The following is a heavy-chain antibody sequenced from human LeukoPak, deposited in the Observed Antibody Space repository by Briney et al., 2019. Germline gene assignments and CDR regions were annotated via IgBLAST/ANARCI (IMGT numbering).Heavy chain of an antibody. D-gene: IGHD1-26*01. CDR1: GFTVSSNY. V-gene: IGHV3-66*01. Sequence: GGSLRLSCAASGFTVSSNYMSWVRQAPGKGLEWDSVIYSGGSTYYADSVKGRFTISRDNSKNTLYLQMNSLRAEDTAVYYCARAGIVGGYYFDYWGQGTLVTVSS. J-gene: IGHJ4*02. CDR3: ARAGIVGGYYFDY. CDR2: IYSGGST.